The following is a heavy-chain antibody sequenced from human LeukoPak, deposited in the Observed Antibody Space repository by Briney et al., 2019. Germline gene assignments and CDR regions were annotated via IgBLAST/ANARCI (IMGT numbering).Heavy chain of an antibody. Sequence: PGGSLRLSCAASGFTFDDYAMNWVRQAPGKGLEWVSSINTNGGSKYYADSVKGRYVVSRDNFKDTLSLEMSNLRDEDTAVYYCVGEDYAYVGGTYRYWFDPWGQGTLVIVSS. CDR3: VGEDYAYVGGTYRYWFDP. D-gene: IGHD3-16*02. V-gene: IGHV3-23*05. CDR2: INTNGGSK. J-gene: IGHJ5*02. CDR1: GFTFDDYA.